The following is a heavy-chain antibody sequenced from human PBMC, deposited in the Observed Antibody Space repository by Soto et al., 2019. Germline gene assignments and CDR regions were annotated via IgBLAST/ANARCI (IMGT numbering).Heavy chain of an antibody. D-gene: IGHD3-22*01. J-gene: IGHJ4*02. CDR2: IYSSENT. CDR3: ARHEGYDSSGRSFDY. CDR1: GGFVSSSSYS. Sequence: ASETLSLTCSVSGGFVSSSSYSWGWIRQSPGKGLEWIGTIYSSENTYYNPSLLSRVTISVDTSKNEFSLRLSSVTAADTAVYYCARHEGYDSSGRSFDYWGQGTLVTVSS. V-gene: IGHV4-39*01.